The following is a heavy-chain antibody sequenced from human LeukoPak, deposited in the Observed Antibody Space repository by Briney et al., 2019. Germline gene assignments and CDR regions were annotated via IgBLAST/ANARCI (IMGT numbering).Heavy chain of an antibody. CDR2: IIPILGIA. Sequence: SVKVSCKASRGTFSSYTISWVRQAPGQGLEWMGRIIPILGIANYAQKFQERVTITADKSTSTACTELSSLRSEDTAVYYCARTGTAMGPPLDYWGQGTLVTVYS. CDR1: RGTFSSYT. V-gene: IGHV1-69*02. J-gene: IGHJ4*02. D-gene: IGHD5-18*01. CDR3: ARTGTAMGPPLDY.